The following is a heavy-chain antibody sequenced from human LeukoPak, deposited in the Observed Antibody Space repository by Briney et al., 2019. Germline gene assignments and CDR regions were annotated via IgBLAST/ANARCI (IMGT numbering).Heavy chain of an antibody. CDR3: ARDRALYDSRRGYYYTEDDY. CDR2: MNPDGSQK. Sequence: GGPLRLSCAASGFTFNNYWMSWVRQTPGKGLEWVANMNPDGSQKYYLDSVRGRFTISRDNAGNSLYLQMNSLRADDTAVYYCARDRALYDSRRGYYYTEDDYWGQGTLVTVSS. V-gene: IGHV3-7*01. D-gene: IGHD3-22*01. J-gene: IGHJ4*02. CDR1: GFTFNNYW.